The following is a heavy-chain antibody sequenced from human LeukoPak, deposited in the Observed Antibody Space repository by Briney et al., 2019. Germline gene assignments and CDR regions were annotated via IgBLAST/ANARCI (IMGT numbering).Heavy chain of an antibody. J-gene: IGHJ4*02. CDR3: MSNPRTVTTSY. V-gene: IGHV3-48*01. D-gene: IGHD1-7*01. Sequence: GGSLRLSCAASGFTFSSYSMNWVRQAPGKGLEWVSYISPSSSTIYYADSVKGRFTNSRDSARNSLYLQMNSLRAEDTAVYYCMSNPRTVTTSYWGQGTLVTVSS. CDR1: GFTFSSYS. CDR2: ISPSSSTI.